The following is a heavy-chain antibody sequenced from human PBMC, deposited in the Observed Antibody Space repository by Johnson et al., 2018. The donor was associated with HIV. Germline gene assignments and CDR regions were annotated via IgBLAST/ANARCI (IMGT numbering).Heavy chain of an antibody. Sequence: MLLVESGGGLVQPGGSLRLSCAASGFTVSSNYMRWVRQAPGKGLEWVSVIYSGGSTYYADSVKGRFTISRANSKNTLYLQMNSLRAEDTAVYYCVTLVVAPPFDIWGQGTMVTVSS. V-gene: IGHV3-66*01. D-gene: IGHD2-15*01. CDR1: GFTVSSNY. CDR2: IYSGGST. CDR3: VTLVVAPPFDI. J-gene: IGHJ3*02.